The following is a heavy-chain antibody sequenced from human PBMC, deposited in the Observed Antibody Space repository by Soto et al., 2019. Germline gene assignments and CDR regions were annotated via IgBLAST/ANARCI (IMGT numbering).Heavy chain of an antibody. J-gene: IGHJ3*02. CDR3: ATSTVVKERAFDI. D-gene: IGHD4-17*01. Sequence: PGGSLRLSCAASGFTFSSYGMHWVRQAPGKGLEWVAVIWYDGSNKYYADSVKGRFTISRDNSKNTLYLQMNSLRAEDTAVYYCATSTVVKERAFDIWGQGTMVTVSS. CDR1: GFTFSSYG. V-gene: IGHV3-33*01. CDR2: IWYDGSNK.